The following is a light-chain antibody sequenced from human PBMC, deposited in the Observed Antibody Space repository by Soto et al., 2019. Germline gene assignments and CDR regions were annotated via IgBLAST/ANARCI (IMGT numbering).Light chain of an antibody. CDR3: SSYTSSSTLSV. Sequence: QSALTQPASVSGSPGQSITISCTGTRSDVGGYNYVSWYQQHPGKAPKLMIYDVSNRPSGVSNRFSGSKSGNTASLTISGLPAEDEADYYCSSYTSSSTLSVFGTGTKVTVL. CDR1: RSDVGGYNY. J-gene: IGLJ1*01. V-gene: IGLV2-14*01. CDR2: DVS.